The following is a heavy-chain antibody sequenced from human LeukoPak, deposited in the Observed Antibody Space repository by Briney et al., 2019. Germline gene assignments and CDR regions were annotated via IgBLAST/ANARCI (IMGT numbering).Heavy chain of an antibody. Sequence: GGSLRLSCAASGFTFSNSAMSWVRQAPGKGLEWVSTLSGSGITTYYADSVKGRFTISRDNSKNTLYLQMNSLRAEDTAVYYCARPKYSSSLAFDYWGQGTPVTVSP. V-gene: IGHV3-23*01. CDR1: GFTFSNSA. CDR2: LSGSGITT. CDR3: ARPKYSSSLAFDY. D-gene: IGHD6-6*01. J-gene: IGHJ4*02.